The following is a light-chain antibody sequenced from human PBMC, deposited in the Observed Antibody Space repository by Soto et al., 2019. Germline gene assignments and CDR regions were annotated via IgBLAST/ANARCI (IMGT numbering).Light chain of an antibody. J-gene: IGKJ4*01. CDR1: QSVSSY. Sequence: EIVSTPSPATLSFSPGEISTLSCMASQSVSSYLAWYQHKPGQAPRLLISGASTGATGIPARFSGSGSGTEFTLTISSLQSEDFAVYYCQKYYSIPLNCGGGNTGDI. CDR3: QKYYSIPLN. V-gene: IGKV3-15*01. CDR2: GAS.